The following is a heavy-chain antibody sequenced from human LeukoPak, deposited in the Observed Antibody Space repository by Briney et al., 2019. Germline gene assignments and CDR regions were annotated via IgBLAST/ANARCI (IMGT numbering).Heavy chain of an antibody. CDR3: APTAGHEYGDYLYYFDY. CDR2: INPNSGGT. CDR1: GYSFTGYY. J-gene: IGHJ4*02. Sequence: ASVKVSCKASGYSFTGYYMHWVRQAPGQGLEWMGWINPNSGGTNYAQKFQGRVTMTRDTSISTAYMELSSLRSDDTAVYYCAPTAGHEYGDYLYYFDYWGQGTLVTVSS. D-gene: IGHD4-17*01. V-gene: IGHV1-2*02.